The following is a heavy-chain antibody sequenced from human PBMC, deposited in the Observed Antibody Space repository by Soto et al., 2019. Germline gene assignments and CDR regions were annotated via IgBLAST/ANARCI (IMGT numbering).Heavy chain of an antibody. CDR2: ISYDGSNK. Sequence: ESGGGVVQPGRSLRLSCAASGFTFSSYAMHWVRQAPGKGLEWVAVISYDGSNKYYADSVKGRFTISRDNSKNTRYLQMNSRRAEDTAVYYCAREGGGSSVRYDYYGMGVWGQGTTVTVSS. D-gene: IGHD2-15*01. V-gene: IGHV3-30-3*01. CDR3: AREGGGSSVRYDYYGMGV. J-gene: IGHJ6*02. CDR1: GFTFSSYA.